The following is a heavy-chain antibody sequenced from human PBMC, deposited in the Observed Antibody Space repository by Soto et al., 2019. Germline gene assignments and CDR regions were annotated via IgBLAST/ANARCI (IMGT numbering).Heavy chain of an antibody. CDR2: INYSGSS. CDR3: ARDKITGLFDY. Sequence: PSETLSLTSTVSGGSISNSGYYWGWIRQPPGKGLEWIGQINYSGSSNYNPSLKSRVTISVDTSKNQFSLKLTSVTAADTAVYYCARDKITGLFDYWGQGTLVTVSS. J-gene: IGHJ4*02. D-gene: IGHD2-8*02. V-gene: IGHV4-39*07. CDR1: GGSISNSGYY.